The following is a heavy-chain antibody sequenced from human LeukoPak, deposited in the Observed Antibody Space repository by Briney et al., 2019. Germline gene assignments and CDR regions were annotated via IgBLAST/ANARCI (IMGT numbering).Heavy chain of an antibody. Sequence: GGSLRLSCAASGFTFSSYAMSWVRQAPGKGLEWVSSINAFGASTYYADSVKGRFTISRDNSKNTLYLQMSSLRGEDTAVYYCAKVALGYCSGGSCYYFDYGGQGTLVTASS. CDR2: INAFGAST. D-gene: IGHD2-15*01. V-gene: IGHV3-23*01. CDR1: GFTFSSYA. CDR3: AKVALGYCSGGSCYYFDY. J-gene: IGHJ4*02.